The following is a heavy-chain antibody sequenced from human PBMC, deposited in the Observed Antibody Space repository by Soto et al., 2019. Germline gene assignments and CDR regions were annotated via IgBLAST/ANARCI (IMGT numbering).Heavy chain of an antibody. D-gene: IGHD2-8*01. CDR1: GGSIGSGGYY. V-gene: IGHV4-31*03. CDR3: ARGAPMYGYGTNGVSDFDY. Sequence: PSETLSLTCTVSGGSIGSGGYYWSWIRQHPGKGLEWIGYIYYSGSTYYNPSLKSRVTISVDTSKNQFSLKLSSVTAADTAVYYCARGAPMYGYGTNGVSDFDYWGQGTLVTGSS. J-gene: IGHJ4*02. CDR2: IYYSGST.